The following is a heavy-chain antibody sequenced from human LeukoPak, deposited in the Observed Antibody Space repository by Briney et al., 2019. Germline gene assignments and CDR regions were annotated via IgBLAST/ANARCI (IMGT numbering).Heavy chain of an antibody. CDR1: GFTFGTYA. CDR3: ARDDTGYSSGWSKDFDY. J-gene: IGHJ4*02. D-gene: IGHD6-19*01. Sequence: GGSLRLSCAASGFTFGTYAMSWVRQPPGKGLEWVSSIDSSSGYISYADSVKGRFTISRDNARNSLFLQMSSLRDDDTAVYYCARDDTGYSSGWSKDFDYWGQGTLVTVSS. V-gene: IGHV3-21*01. CDR2: IDSSSGYI.